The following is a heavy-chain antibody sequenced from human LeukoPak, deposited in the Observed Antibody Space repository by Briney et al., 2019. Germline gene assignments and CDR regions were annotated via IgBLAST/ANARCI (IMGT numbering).Heavy chain of an antibody. V-gene: IGHV3-9*01. Sequence: GRSLRLSCAASGFTFDDYAMPWVRQAPGKGLEWVSGISWNSGSIGYADSVKGRFTISRDNAKNSLYLQMNSLRAEDTALYYCAKDFKTLSYYYYYGMDVWGQGTTVTVSS. CDR1: GFTFDDYA. D-gene: IGHD4-23*01. J-gene: IGHJ6*02. CDR2: ISWNSGSI. CDR3: AKDFKTLSYYYYYGMDV.